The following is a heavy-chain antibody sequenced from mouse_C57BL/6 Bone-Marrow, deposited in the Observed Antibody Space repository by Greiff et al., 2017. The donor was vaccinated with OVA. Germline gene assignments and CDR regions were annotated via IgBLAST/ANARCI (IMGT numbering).Heavy chain of an antibody. D-gene: IGHD3-2*02. CDR2: IWSGGST. CDR1: GFSLTSYG. V-gene: IGHV2-2*01. J-gene: IGHJ3*01. Sequence: VHLVESGPGLVQPSQSLSITCTVSGFSLTSYGVHWVRQSPGKGLEWLGVIWSGGSTDYNAAFISRLSISKDNSKSQVFFKMNSLQADDTAIYYCARQLRLWFAYWGQGTLVTVSA. CDR3: ARQLRLWFAY.